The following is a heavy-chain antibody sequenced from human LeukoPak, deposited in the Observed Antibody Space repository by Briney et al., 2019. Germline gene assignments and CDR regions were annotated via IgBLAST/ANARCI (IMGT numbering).Heavy chain of an antibody. CDR3: TKDRRGPAAGTWYFDS. D-gene: IGHD6-13*01. V-gene: IGHV3-23*01. CDR2: ITAIDGRT. J-gene: IGHJ4*02. CDR1: GFTFSSTT. Sequence: GGSLRLPCVASGFTFSSTTMGWVRQAPGRGLEWDSSITAIDGRTYYADSVRGRFTISRDNSKNTVYLQLNSLRAGDTAIYYCTKDRRGPAAGTWYFDSWGQGTLVTVSS.